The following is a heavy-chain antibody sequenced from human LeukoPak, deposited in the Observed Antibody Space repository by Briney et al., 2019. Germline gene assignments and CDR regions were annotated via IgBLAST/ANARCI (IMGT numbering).Heavy chain of an antibody. CDR3: ARQYCSSTSCFFGYYYYGMDV. J-gene: IGHJ6*02. CDR1: GYTFTSYG. CDR2: ISAYNGNT. D-gene: IGHD2-2*01. Sequence: ASVKVSCTASGYTFTSYGISWVRQAPGQGLEWMGWISAYNGNTNYAQKLQGRVTMTTDTSTSTAYMELRSLRSDDTAVYYCARQYCSSTSCFFGYYYYGMDVWGQGTTVTVSS. V-gene: IGHV1-18*01.